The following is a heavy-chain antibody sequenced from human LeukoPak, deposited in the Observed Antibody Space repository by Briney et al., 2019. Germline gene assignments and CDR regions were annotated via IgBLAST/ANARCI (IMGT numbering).Heavy chain of an antibody. CDR3: ARGSAAPGLIEY. J-gene: IGHJ4*02. D-gene: IGHD6-13*01. CDR1: GFTFSRYW. CDR2: IKSDGKT. Sequence: PGGSLRLSCEASGFTFSRYWMHWVRQAPGKGLVWVSRIKSDGKTNYADSVKGRFTISRDNAKNTVSLQMDSLRAEDTAVYYCARGSAAPGLIEYWGQGTLVTVSS. V-gene: IGHV3-74*01.